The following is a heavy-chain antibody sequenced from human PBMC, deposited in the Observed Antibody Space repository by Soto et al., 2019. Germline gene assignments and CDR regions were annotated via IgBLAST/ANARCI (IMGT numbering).Heavy chain of an antibody. CDR3: ARDRCINTPCPAAFRWFDP. CDR1: GDTFSNYA. J-gene: IGHJ5*02. Sequence: QVQLVQSGAEVKKPGSSVKVSCRASGDTFSNYAVSWVRQAPGQGPEWMGVIVPMYDTANYAQNFQGRVTITADKSTTTVYMDLSSLRSEDTAIYYCARDRCINTPCPAAFRWFDPWGQGTLVTVSS. D-gene: IGHD2-8*01. CDR2: IVPMYDTA. V-gene: IGHV1-69*06.